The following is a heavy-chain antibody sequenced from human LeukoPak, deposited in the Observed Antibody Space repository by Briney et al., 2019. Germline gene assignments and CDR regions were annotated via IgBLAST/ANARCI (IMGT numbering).Heavy chain of an antibody. V-gene: IGHV5-51*01. Sequence: GESLKISCTASGYDFANSWIGWGRQMPGKGLEWMGIIYPGDSDTKYSPSFQGQVTLSVDKSITTAYLQWSSLKASDTAMYYCARQASAASDYWGQGTLVTVSS. D-gene: IGHD6-13*01. CDR2: IYPGDSDT. J-gene: IGHJ4*02. CDR1: GYDFANSW. CDR3: ARQASAASDY.